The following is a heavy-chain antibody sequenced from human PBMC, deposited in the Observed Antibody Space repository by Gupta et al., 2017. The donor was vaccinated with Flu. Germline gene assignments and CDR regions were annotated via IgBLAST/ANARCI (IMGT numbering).Heavy chain of an antibody. CDR1: GFTVSDHY. CDR3: VRGYHSFDI. J-gene: IGHJ4*02. CDR2: STDKSTGYIT. D-gene: IGHD2-15*01. V-gene: IGHV3-72*01. Sequence: EVQLVESGGGLVQPGESMRLSCAASGFTVSDHYMDWVRQAPGKGLEWVARSTDKSTGYITEYAPFVKGRFTISRDEAKNSLYLQMNSLKTDDTAVYYCVRGYHSFDIWGQGTLVTVSS.